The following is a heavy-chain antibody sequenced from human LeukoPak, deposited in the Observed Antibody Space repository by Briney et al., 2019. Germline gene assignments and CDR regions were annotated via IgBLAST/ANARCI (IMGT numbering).Heavy chain of an antibody. CDR2: ISGSGGST. J-gene: IGHJ4*02. D-gene: IGHD1-20*01. V-gene: IGHV3-23*01. CDR1: GFTFSSYA. CDR3: AKDRDNWNDEADYFDY. Sequence: PGGSLRLSCAASGFTFSSYAMSWVRQAPGKGLEWVSAISGSGGSTYYADSMKGRFTISRDNSKNTLYLQMNSLRAEDTAVYYCAKDRDNWNDEADYFDYWGQGTLVTVSS.